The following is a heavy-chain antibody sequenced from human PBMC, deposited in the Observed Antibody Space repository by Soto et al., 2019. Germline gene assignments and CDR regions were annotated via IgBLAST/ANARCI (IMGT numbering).Heavy chain of an antibody. CDR3: ARDRIRAQQLPQWFDP. CDR2: IIPILGIA. D-gene: IGHD6-13*01. J-gene: IGHJ5*02. CDR1: GGTFSSYT. Sequence: QVQLVQSGAEVKKPGSSVKVSCKASGGTFSSYTISWVRQAPGQGLEWMGRIIPILGIANYAQKFQGRVTITATKRTTXAYMELSSLRSEDTAVYYCARDRIRAQQLPQWFDPWGQGTLVTVSS. V-gene: IGHV1-69*08.